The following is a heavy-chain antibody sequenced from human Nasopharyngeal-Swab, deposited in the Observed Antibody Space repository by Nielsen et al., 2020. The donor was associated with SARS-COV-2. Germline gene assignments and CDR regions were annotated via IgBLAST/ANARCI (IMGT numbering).Heavy chain of an antibody. CDR3: ARAGRYDSSGYPLY. D-gene: IGHD3-22*01. CDR1: GFTFSSYE. CDR2: ISSSGSTI. Sequence: GESLKISCAASGFTFSSYEMNWVRQAPGRGLEWVSYISSSGSTIYCADSVKGRFTISRDNAKNSLYLQMNSLRAEDTAVYYCARAGRYDSSGYPLYWGQGTLVTVSS. J-gene: IGHJ4*02. V-gene: IGHV3-48*03.